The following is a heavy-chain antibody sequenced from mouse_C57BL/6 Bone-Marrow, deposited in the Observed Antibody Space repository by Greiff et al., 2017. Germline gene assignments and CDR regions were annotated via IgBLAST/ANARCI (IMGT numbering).Heavy chain of an antibody. Sequence: EVQLQQSGPELVKPGASVKIPCKASGYTFTDYNMDWVKQSHGKSLEWIGDINPNNGGTIYNQKFKGKATLTVDKSSSTAYMELRSLTSEDTAVYYCARSRGYDYGGFAYWGQGTLVTVSA. CDR2: INPNNGGT. CDR1: GYTFTDYN. D-gene: IGHD2-4*01. V-gene: IGHV1-18*01. CDR3: ARSRGYDYGGFAY. J-gene: IGHJ3*01.